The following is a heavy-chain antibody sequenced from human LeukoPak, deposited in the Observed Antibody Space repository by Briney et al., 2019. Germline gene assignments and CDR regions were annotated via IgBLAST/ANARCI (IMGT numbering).Heavy chain of an antibody. CDR2: VKQDGSEK. Sequence: PGGSLRLSCAAPGFNFSDYWMSWVRQAPGKGPEGVANVKQDGSEKFYVDSVKGRFTISRDNAKNSLYLQMNSLRVEDTAVYYCARPTTVGSLFDYWGQGTLVTVSS. CDR3: ARPTTVGSLFDY. CDR1: GFNFSDYW. J-gene: IGHJ4*02. D-gene: IGHD4-17*01. V-gene: IGHV3-7*01.